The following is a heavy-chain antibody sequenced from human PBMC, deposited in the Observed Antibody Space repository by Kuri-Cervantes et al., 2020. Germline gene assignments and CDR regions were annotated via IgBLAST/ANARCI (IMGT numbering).Heavy chain of an antibody. J-gene: IGHJ3*02. Sequence: GESLKISCAASGFTFNNYAMTWVRQAPGKGLEWVSSIGVVIGDLLYADSVKGRFTISRDNSKDTLYLQMNSLRAEDTAVYYCARRDLHDAFDIWGQGTIVTASS. CDR3: ARRDLHDAFDI. V-gene: IGHV3-23*01. CDR1: GFTFNNYA. CDR2: IGVVIGDL.